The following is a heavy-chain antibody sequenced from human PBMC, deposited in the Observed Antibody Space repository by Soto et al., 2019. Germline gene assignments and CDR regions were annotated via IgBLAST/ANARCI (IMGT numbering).Heavy chain of an antibody. J-gene: IGHJ4*02. Sequence: QVQLVQSGAEVKKPGSSVKVYCKASGGTFSSYAISWVRQAPGQGLEWMGGIIPIFGTANYAQKFQGRVTITADESTSTAYMELSSLRSDDTAVYYCARGSHLEWLHYLFDYWGQGTLVTVSS. CDR1: GGTFSSYA. D-gene: IGHD3-3*01. CDR3: ARGSHLEWLHYLFDY. CDR2: IIPIFGTA. V-gene: IGHV1-69*01.